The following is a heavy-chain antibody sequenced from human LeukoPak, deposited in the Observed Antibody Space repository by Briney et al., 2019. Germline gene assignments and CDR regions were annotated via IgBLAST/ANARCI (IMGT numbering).Heavy chain of an antibody. CDR2: IYYSGST. CDR1: GGSISSSSYY. CDR3: ARGAAVAKYFQH. J-gene: IGHJ1*01. D-gene: IGHD6-19*01. Sequence: SETLSLTCTVSGGSISSSSYYWGWIRQPPGKGLEWIGSIYYSGSTYYNPSLKSRVTISVDTSKNQFSLKLSSVTAADTAVYYCARGAAVAKYFQHWGQGTLVTVSS. V-gene: IGHV4-39*07.